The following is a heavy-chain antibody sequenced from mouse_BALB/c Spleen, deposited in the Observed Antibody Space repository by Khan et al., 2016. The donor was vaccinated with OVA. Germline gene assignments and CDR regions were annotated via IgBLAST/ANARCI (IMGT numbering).Heavy chain of an antibody. CDR1: GFSLNAYS. V-gene: IGHV2-2*02. Sequence: VQLQESGPGLLQPSQSLSITCTVSGFSLNAYSVHWVRQSPGKGLEWLGVIWSAGSTDYNAAFMSRLSINKDNSKSQVFFKMNSLQNNDTAIYYCARRGDYYGRGAWFVYWGQGTLVTVSA. J-gene: IGHJ3*01. CDR2: IWSAGST. D-gene: IGHD1-2*01. CDR3: ARRGDYYGRGAWFVY.